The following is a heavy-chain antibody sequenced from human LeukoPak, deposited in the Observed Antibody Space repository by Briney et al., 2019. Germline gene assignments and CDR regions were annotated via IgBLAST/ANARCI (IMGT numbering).Heavy chain of an antibody. Sequence: ASVKVSCKASGYTFTSYGISWVRQAPGQGLEWMGWINPNSGGTNYAQTFQGRVTMTRDTSISTAYMELSRLRSDDTAVYYCAGALGATTFHDAFDIWGQGTMVTVSS. CDR1: GYTFTSYG. CDR2: INPNSGGT. J-gene: IGHJ3*02. D-gene: IGHD1-26*01. V-gene: IGHV1-2*02. CDR3: AGALGATTFHDAFDI.